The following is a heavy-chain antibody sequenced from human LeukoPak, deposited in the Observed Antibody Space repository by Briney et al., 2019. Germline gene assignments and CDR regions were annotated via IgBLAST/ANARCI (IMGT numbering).Heavy chain of an antibody. CDR2: IYHSGTT. Sequence: PSGTLSLTCAVSSGSITSRNWWSWVRQPPGKGLEWIGEIYHSGTTNYNPSLKSRVTISVDTSKSQFSLKLSSVTAADTAVYYCARLDSGSYGYYFDYWGQGTLVTVSS. V-gene: IGHV4-4*02. D-gene: IGHD1-26*01. CDR1: SGSITSRNW. J-gene: IGHJ4*02. CDR3: ARLDSGSYGYYFDY.